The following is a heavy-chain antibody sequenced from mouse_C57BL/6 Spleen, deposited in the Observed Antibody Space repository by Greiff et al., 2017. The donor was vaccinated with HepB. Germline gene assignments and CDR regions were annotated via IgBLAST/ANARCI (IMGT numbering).Heavy chain of an antibody. J-gene: IGHJ1*03. Sequence: QVQLQQPGAELVKPGASVKLSCKASGYTFTSYWMQWVKQRPGQGLEWIGEIDPSDSYTNYNQKFKGKATLTVDTSSSTAYMQLSSLTSEDSAVYYCARRIYYDYESSHWYFDVWGTGTTVTVSS. CDR3: ARRIYYDYESSHWYFDV. CDR1: GYTFTSYW. D-gene: IGHD2-4*01. V-gene: IGHV1-50*01. CDR2: IDPSDSYT.